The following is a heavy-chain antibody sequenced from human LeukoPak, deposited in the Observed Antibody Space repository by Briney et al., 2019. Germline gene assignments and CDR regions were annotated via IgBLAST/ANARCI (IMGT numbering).Heavy chain of an antibody. D-gene: IGHD6-19*01. Sequence: SETLSLTCAASGGSFSGYYWSWIRQPPGKGLEWIGEINHSGSTTYNPSFKRRVTIFVDTSTNKFFLMLSSVTAPHTAVYYCARESLRRSRLSIAVAHAYWGQGTLVTVAS. CDR3: ARESLRRSRLSIAVAHAY. J-gene: IGHJ4*02. CDR1: GGSFSGYY. CDR2: INHSGST. V-gene: IGHV4-34*01.